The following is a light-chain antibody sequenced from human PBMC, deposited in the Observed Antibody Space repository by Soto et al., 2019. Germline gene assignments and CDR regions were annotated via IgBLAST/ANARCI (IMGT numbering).Light chain of an antibody. V-gene: IGKV3D-20*02. CDR1: QSVSSSH. CDR3: QHGNSFPRT. CDR2: AAS. Sequence: PGERATLSCSASQSVSSSHLAWYQHKPGQAPRLIIYAASSRATGSPDRFSGGGSGTDCTLTISSLQPEDVATYYCQHGNSFPRTLGQGTKVDIK. J-gene: IGKJ1*01.